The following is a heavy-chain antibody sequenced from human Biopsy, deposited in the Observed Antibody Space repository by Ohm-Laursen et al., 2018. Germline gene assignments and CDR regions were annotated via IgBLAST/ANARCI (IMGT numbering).Heavy chain of an antibody. Sequence: SETLSLTCAVSGGSISNYFWTWIRQPPGKGLEWIGYFRFEDRTSYNSSLKSRVTISVDTSKNQFSLKARSVTAADTAVYYCVRGVDYYGPYHYYALDVWGQGTTVTVSS. D-gene: IGHD3-10*01. CDR1: GGSISNYF. J-gene: IGHJ6*02. V-gene: IGHV4-59*12. CDR3: VRGVDYYGPYHYYALDV. CDR2: FRFEDRT.